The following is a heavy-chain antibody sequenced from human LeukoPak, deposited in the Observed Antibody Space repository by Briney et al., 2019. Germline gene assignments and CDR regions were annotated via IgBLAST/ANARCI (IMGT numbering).Heavy chain of an antibody. V-gene: IGHV3-20*04. CDR1: GFTFDDSV. D-gene: IGHD3-22*01. CDR2: INWNGGST. CDR3: ARATHYYGSSGYDY. J-gene: IGHJ4*02. Sequence: GGSLRLSCAASGFTFDDSVMSWVRQAPGKGLEWVSSINWNGGSTGYADSVKGRFTISRDNAKNSLYLQMNSLRAEDTALYYCARATHYYGSSGYDYWGQGTLVTVSS.